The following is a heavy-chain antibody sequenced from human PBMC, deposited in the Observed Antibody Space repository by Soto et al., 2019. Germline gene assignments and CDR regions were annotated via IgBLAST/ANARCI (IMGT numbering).Heavy chain of an antibody. CDR1: GASVGSGGYY. Sequence: QVQLQESGPGLVKASHTLSLTCTVSGASVGSGGYYWSWIRQVPGKGLEWIGYIKYSGTTHYSPSFKGRVNISFDKSKKQVLLNLRFVTGADTAVYFCARDVRDTGYSYCFDPWGQGILVTVST. V-gene: IGHV4-31*03. CDR2: IKYSGTT. J-gene: IGHJ5*02. CDR3: ARDVRDTGYSYCFDP. D-gene: IGHD3-9*01.